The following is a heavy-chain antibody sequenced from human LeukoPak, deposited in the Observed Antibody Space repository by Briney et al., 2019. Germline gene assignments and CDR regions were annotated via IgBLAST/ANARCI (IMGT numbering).Heavy chain of an antibody. CDR2: ISGSGGST. D-gene: IGHD3-10*01. CDR1: GFTFSSYG. J-gene: IGHJ4*02. Sequence: GGSLRLSCAASGFTFSSYGMSWVRQAPGKGLEWVSAISGSGGSTYYADSVKGRFTISRDNSKNSLYLQMNSLRAEDTAVYYCARVIDYGSGSYSSDYWGQGTLVTVSS. CDR3: ARVIDYGSGSYSSDY. V-gene: IGHV3-23*01.